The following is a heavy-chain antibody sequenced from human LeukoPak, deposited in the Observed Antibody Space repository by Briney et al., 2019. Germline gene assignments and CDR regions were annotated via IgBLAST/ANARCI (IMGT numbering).Heavy chain of an antibody. Sequence: SETLSLTCAVYGGSFSGYYWSWIRQPPGKGLEWIGEINHSGSTNYNPSLKSRVTISVDTSKNQFSLKLSSVTAADTAVYYCARLVVWCSGGSCYSNRHYYFDYWGQGTLVTVSS. J-gene: IGHJ4*02. V-gene: IGHV4-34*01. D-gene: IGHD2-15*01. CDR3: ARLVVWCSGGSCYSNRHYYFDY. CDR2: INHSGST. CDR1: GGSFSGYY.